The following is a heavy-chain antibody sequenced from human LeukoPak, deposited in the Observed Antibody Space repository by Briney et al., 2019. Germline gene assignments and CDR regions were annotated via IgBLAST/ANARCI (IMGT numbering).Heavy chain of an antibody. CDR3: ARGVAYCSGDSCADFDY. V-gene: IGHV3-21*01. CDR1: GFTFSTYS. J-gene: IGHJ4*02. CDR2: ISSGRDYT. D-gene: IGHD2-15*01. Sequence: PGGSLRLSCAASGFTFSTYSMNWVRQAPGKGLEWVSSISSGRDYTYYADSVKGRFTIFRANAKNSLYLEMNSLRVEDTAVYYCARGVAYCSGDSCADFDYWGQGTLVTVSS.